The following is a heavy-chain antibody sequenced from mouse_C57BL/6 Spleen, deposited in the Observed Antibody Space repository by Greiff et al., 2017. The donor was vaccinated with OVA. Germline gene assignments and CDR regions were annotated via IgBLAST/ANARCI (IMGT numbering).Heavy chain of an antibody. CDR3: TTGNYVIAY. V-gene: IGHV1-15*01. CDR1: GYTFTDYE. Sequence: VQLQQPGAELVRPGASVTLSCKASGYTFTDYEMHWVKQTPVPGLDWIGAIDPETGGPAYNQKFKGKATLTAAKASSTAYMELRSLTSEDSAVYYCTTGNYVIAYWGQGTLVTGSA. D-gene: IGHD2-1*01. J-gene: IGHJ3*01. CDR2: IDPETGGP.